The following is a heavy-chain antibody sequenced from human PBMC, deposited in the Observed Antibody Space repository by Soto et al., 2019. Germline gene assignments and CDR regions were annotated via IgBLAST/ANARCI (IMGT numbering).Heavy chain of an antibody. Sequence: EASVKVSCKASGGTFSSYAISWVRQAPGQGLEWMGGIIPIFGTANYAQKFQGRVTITADESTSTAYMELSSLRSEDTAVYYCASPGVTNLKIWSGYYNYWGQGTLVTVSS. CDR1: GGTFSSYA. CDR3: ASPGVTNLKIWSGYYNY. D-gene: IGHD3-3*01. J-gene: IGHJ4*02. CDR2: IIPIFGTA. V-gene: IGHV1-69*13.